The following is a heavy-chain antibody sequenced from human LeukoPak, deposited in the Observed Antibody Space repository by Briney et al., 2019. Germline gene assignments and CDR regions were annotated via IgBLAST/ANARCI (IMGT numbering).Heavy chain of an antibody. J-gene: IGHJ6*03. CDR1: GYTFTIYG. CDR2: ISAYNGNT. Sequence: EASVTVSCKASGYTFTIYGISWVRQAPGQGLEWMGWISAYNGNTNYAQKLQGRVTMTTDTSTSTAYMELRSLRSDDTAVYYCARGKAGSYYYYYMDVWGKGTTVTISS. D-gene: IGHD6-19*01. CDR3: ARGKAGSYYYYYMDV. V-gene: IGHV1-18*01.